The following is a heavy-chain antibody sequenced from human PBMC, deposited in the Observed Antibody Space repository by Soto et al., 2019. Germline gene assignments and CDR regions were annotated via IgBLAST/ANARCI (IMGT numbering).Heavy chain of an antibody. D-gene: IGHD3-10*02. CDR2: IKSIPDGGTT. CDR1: GFTISDAW. Sequence: EVQLVESGGGLVKPGGSLRLSCAASGFTISDAWVNWVRQAPGMGLEWVGRIKSIPDGGTTDFAAPVKGRFAISRDDSKNIVYLQINSLNTGDTAMYYCSTDYHLCSVFVRHDYWGHGTLVIVSS. J-gene: IGHJ4*01. CDR3: STDYHLCSVFVRHDY. V-gene: IGHV3-15*07.